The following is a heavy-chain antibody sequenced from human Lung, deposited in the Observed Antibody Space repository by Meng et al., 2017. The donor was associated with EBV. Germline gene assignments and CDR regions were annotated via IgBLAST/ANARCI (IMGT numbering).Heavy chain of an antibody. Sequence: QVQLQQLGQGLLKPSETLSITCAVYGGSFSGYYWSWIRQPPGKGLEWIGEINHSESTNYNPSLKSRVTISVDTSKNQFSLKLSSVTAADTAVYYCARGGMTTVTTYYFDYWGQGTLVTVSS. CDR3: ARGGMTTVTTYYFDY. CDR2: INHSEST. D-gene: IGHD4-17*01. CDR1: GGSFSGYY. J-gene: IGHJ4*02. V-gene: IGHV4-34*01.